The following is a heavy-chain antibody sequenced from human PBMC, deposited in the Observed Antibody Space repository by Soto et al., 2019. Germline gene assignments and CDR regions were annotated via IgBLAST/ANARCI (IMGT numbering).Heavy chain of an antibody. Sequence: QVQMLQSGGGVVQPGKSLRLSCVASGFTFSAFAMHWVRQTPGKGLEWVATVSFDGRNDYYPDSVKGRFSISRDNVKNXLFLQMDSLRVEDTAVYYCAADTKHVGPTTHFFDSWGQGTLVTVSS. CDR2: VSFDGRND. CDR1: GFTFSAFA. CDR3: AADTKHVGPTTHFFDS. J-gene: IGHJ4*02. D-gene: IGHD1-26*01. V-gene: IGHV3-30*04.